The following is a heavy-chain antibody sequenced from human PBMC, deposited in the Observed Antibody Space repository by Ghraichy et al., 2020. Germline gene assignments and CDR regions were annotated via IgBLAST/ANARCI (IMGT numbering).Heavy chain of an antibody. CDR3: ASSLGVAGTGALVY. CDR2: TYYRSKWYN. J-gene: IGHJ4*02. V-gene: IGHV6-1*01. Sequence: QTLSLTCSISGDSVSSNSVAWNWIRQSPSRGLEWLGRTYYRSKWYNDYAVSVKSRITINPDTSKNQFSLRLNSVTPEDTAVYYCASSLGVAGTGALVYWGQGTLVTVSS. D-gene: IGHD6-19*01. CDR1: GDSVSSNSVA.